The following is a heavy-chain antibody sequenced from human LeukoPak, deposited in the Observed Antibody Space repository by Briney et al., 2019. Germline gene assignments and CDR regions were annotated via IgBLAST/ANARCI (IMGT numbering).Heavy chain of an antibody. CDR1: GGSISSSSYY. D-gene: IGHD6-19*01. Sequence: PSETLSLTCTVSGGSISSSSYYWGWIRQPPGKGLEWIGSIYYSGSTYYNPSLKSRVTISVDTSKNQFSLKLSSVTAADTAVYYCASLYSSGWLFDYWGQGTLVTVSS. CDR3: ASLYSSGWLFDY. V-gene: IGHV4-39*01. J-gene: IGHJ4*02. CDR2: IYYSGST.